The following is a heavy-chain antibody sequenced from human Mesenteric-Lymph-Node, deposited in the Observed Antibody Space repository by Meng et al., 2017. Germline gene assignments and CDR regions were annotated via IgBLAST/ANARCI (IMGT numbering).Heavy chain of an antibody. CDR1: GFTFSSSA. J-gene: IGHJ4*02. CDR3: AKAYDFWSGYFDY. Sequence: GGSLRLSCTAYGFTFSSSAMSWVRLSPGKGLEWVTGITATGADTYYADSVKGRFTISRDNSKNTLYLQMSGLKAEDTAVYYCAKAYDFWSGYFDYWGQGTLVTVSS. V-gene: IGHV3-23*01. CDR2: ITATGADT. D-gene: IGHD3-3*01.